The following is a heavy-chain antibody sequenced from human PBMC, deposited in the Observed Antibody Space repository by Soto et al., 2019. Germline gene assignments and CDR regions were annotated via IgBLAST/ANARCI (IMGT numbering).Heavy chain of an antibody. Sequence: EVQLVESGGGLVKPGGSLRLSCAASGFTFSSYSMNWVRQAPGKGLEWVSSISSSSSYIYYADSVKGRFTISRDNAKKSLYLQMNSLRAADTAVYYCARVVPASISLGMDVWGQGTTVTVSS. V-gene: IGHV3-21*01. CDR1: GFTFSSYS. CDR2: ISSSSSYI. J-gene: IGHJ6*02. CDR3: ARVVPASISLGMDV. D-gene: IGHD2-2*02.